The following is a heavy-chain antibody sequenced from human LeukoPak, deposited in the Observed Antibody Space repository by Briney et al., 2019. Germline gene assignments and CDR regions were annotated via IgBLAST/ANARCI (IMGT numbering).Heavy chain of an antibody. CDR2: IYSSGSN. J-gene: IGHJ4*02. D-gene: IGHD5-12*01. Sequence: SETLSLTCTVSGGPISGYFWSWIRQPAGKGLEWIGRIYSSGSNNYNPSLKSRVTMPLDTSKNHLSLNLSSVTAADTAVYYCAREPTSGREPTSGRPLDYWGQGTLVTVSS. V-gene: IGHV4-4*07. CDR1: GGPISGYF. CDR3: AREPTSGREPTSGRPLDY.